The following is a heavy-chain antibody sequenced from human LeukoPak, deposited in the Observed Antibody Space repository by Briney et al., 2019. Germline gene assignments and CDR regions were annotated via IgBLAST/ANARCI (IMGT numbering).Heavy chain of an antibody. CDR3: AKTIAVAGRVFAY. Sequence: GGSLRLSCAASGFTFSSYGMHWVRQALGKGLEWVAFIRYDGSNKYYADSVKGRFTISRDNSKNTLYLQMNSLRAEDTAVYYCAKTIAVAGRVFAYWGQGTLVTVSS. V-gene: IGHV3-30*02. D-gene: IGHD6-19*01. CDR2: IRYDGSNK. J-gene: IGHJ4*02. CDR1: GFTFSSYG.